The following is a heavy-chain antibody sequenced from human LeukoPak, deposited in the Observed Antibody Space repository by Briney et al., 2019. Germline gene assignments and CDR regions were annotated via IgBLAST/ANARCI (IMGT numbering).Heavy chain of an antibody. V-gene: IGHV3-23*01. CDR3: AKDGESSGYDYGEVDY. D-gene: IGHD3-22*01. CDR1: GFTFRSYA. J-gene: IGHJ4*02. CDR2: ISGSGGST. Sequence: GGSLRHSCVAPGFTFRSYAMIWVRQAPGKGLEWVSAISGSGGSTYYADSVKGRFTISRDNSKNTLYLQMNSLRAEDTAVYYCAKDGESSGYDYGEVDYCGQGTLVTVSS.